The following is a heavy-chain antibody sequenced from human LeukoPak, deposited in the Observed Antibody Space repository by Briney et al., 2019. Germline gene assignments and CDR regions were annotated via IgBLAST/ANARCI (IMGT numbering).Heavy chain of an antibody. J-gene: IGHJ4*02. CDR1: GGSISSTSYY. Sequence: PSETLSLTCTVSGGSISSTSYYWGWIRQPPGKGLEWIGEINHSGSTNYNPFLKSRVTISVDTSKNQFSLKLSSVTAADTAVYYCARGGYGDPDYWGQGTLVTVSS. CDR3: ARGGYGDPDY. V-gene: IGHV4-39*07. CDR2: INHSGST. D-gene: IGHD4-17*01.